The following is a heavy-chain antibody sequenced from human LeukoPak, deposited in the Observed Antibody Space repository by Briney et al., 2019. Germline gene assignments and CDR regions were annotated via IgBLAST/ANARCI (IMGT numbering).Heavy chain of an antibody. CDR1: GGSISSSSYY. D-gene: IGHD3-22*01. Sequence: SETLSLTCTVSGGSISSSSYYWGWIRQPPGKGLEWIGSIYYSGSTYYNPSLKSRVTISVDTSKNQFSLKLSSVTAADTAVYYCARLGYNYDSSGPTYFDYWGQGTLVTVSS. CDR3: ARLGYNYDSSGPTYFDY. CDR2: IYYSGST. J-gene: IGHJ4*02. V-gene: IGHV4-39*01.